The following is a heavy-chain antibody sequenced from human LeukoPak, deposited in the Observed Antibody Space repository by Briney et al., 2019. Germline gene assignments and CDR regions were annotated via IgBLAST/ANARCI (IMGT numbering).Heavy chain of an antibody. D-gene: IGHD5-24*01. J-gene: IGHJ5*02. CDR3: ARDCRDGFQNWFDP. CDR2: ISFDGSNK. CDR1: GFTFSSYA. V-gene: IGHV3-30*09. Sequence: GGSLRLSCAASGFTFSSYAMHWVRQAPGKGLEWVAVISFDGSNKYYADSVKGRFAISRDNSKNTLYLQMNSLRAEDTAVYYCARDCRDGFQNWFDPWGQGTLVTVSS.